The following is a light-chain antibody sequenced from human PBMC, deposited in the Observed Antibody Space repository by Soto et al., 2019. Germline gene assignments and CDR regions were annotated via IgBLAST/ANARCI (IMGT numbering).Light chain of an antibody. CDR1: QSVLYSSNNKNY. J-gene: IGKJ2*01. CDR2: WAS. V-gene: IGKV4-1*01. CDR3: QQHYTPPRT. Sequence: DIVMTQSPDSLAVSLGERATINCKSSQSVLYSSNNKNYLAWYQQKPGQPPTLLIYWASTRESGVPDRVSGSGSGTDFTLDISSLQAEDVAVYYCQQHYTPPRTFGQGTNVDIK.